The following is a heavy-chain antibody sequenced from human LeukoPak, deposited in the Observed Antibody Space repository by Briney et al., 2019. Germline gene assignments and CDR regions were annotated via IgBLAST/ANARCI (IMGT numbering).Heavy chain of an antibody. V-gene: IGHV1-18*01. CDR2: ISACNGNT. Sequence: GASVKVSCKASGYTFTSYGISWVRQAPGQGLEWMGWISACNGNTNYAQKLQGRVTMTTDTSTSTAYMELRSLRSDDTAVYYCARGPRSKVQLERREIDYWGQGTLVTVSS. J-gene: IGHJ4*02. CDR3: ARGPRSKVQLERREIDY. D-gene: IGHD1-1*01. CDR1: GYTFTSYG.